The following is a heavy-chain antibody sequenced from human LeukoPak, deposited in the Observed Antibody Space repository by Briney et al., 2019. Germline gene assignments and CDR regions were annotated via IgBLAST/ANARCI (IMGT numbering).Heavy chain of an antibody. Sequence: SVKVSCKASVSTFSSYAISWVRQAPGQGLEWMGGIIPIFGTANYAQKFQGRVTITADKSPSTAYIELSSLRSEDTAVYYCASGATVTTTREFYDYWGQGTLVTVSS. CDR1: VSTFSSYA. D-gene: IGHD4-17*01. V-gene: IGHV1-69*06. J-gene: IGHJ4*02. CDR3: ASGATVTTTREFYDY. CDR2: IIPIFGTA.